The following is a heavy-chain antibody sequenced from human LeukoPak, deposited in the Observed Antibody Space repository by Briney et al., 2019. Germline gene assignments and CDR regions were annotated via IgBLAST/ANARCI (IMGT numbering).Heavy chain of an antibody. CDR3: AKVAKGYYYYYYMDV. Sequence: PGRSLRLSCAASGFTFDDYAMHWVRQAPGKGREWVSGISWNSGSIGYADSVKGRFTISRDNAKNSLYLQMNSLRAEDMALYYCAKVAKGYYYYYYMDVWGKGTTVTVSS. J-gene: IGHJ6*03. CDR2: ISWNSGSI. V-gene: IGHV3-9*03. CDR1: GFTFDDYA.